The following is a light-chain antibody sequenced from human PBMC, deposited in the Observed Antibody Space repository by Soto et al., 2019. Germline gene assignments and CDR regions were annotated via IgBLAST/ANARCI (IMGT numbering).Light chain of an antibody. CDR3: QQYGS. J-gene: IGKJ1*01. CDR2: DAS. CDR1: QSVSSH. Sequence: GMTQSPATLSMSPGEGATVSRRASQSVSSHLAWYQHKPGQAPRLLFYDASTRANGIPARLSGSGSGTEFTLTVSSLEPEDFAVHYCQQYGSFGQGTKVDIK. V-gene: IGKV3-15*01.